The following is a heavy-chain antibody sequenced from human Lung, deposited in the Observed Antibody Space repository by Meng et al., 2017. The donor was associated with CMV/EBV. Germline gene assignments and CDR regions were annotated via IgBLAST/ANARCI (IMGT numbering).Heavy chain of an antibody. CDR2: IIPIFGTA. V-gene: IGHV1-69*05. J-gene: IGHJ6*02. D-gene: IGHD2-2*01. Sequence: SXXVSXKASGGTXSSYAISWVRQAPGQGLEWMGGIIPIFGTANYAQKFQGRVTITTHESTSTAYMELSSLRSEDTAVYYCASKAGVVPAAIPVYYYYGMDVXGQGXTVTVSS. CDR1: GGTXSSYA. CDR3: ASKAGVVPAAIPVYYYYGMDV.